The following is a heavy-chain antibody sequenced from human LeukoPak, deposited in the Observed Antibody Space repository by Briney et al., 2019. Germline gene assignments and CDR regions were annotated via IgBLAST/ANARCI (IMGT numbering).Heavy chain of an antibody. CDR2: IYYSGST. J-gene: IGHJ4*02. Sequence: PSETLSLTCTVSGGSISSGGYYWSWIRQHPWKGLEWIGYIYYSGSTYYNPSLKSRVTISVDTSKNQFSLKLSSVTAADTAVYYCAREATYSSSPPIEWGQGTLVTVSS. D-gene: IGHD6-6*01. CDR1: GGSISSGGYY. CDR3: AREATYSSSPPIE. V-gene: IGHV4-31*03.